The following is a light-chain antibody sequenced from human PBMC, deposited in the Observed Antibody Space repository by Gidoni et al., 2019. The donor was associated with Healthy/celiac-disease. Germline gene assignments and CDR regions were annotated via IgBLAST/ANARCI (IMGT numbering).Light chain of an antibody. CDR3: QQYNRLYT. CDR2: KAS. J-gene: IGKJ2*01. Sequence: DIQMTQSPSTLSASVGDRVTITCRASQTINSWLDWFQQKPGKAPKLLIYKASTLESGVPSRFSGSGSGTEFTLTISSLQPDDFATYYCQQYNRLYTFGQGTKLEI. CDR1: QTINSW. V-gene: IGKV1-5*03.